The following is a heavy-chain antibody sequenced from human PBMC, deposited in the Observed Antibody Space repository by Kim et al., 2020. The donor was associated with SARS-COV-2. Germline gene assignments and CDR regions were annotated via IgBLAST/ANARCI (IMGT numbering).Heavy chain of an antibody. CDR1: GGSISSSDYY. CDR3: ARHLGTSWNSPEGF. D-gene: IGHD2-2*01. CDR2: IFYTGST. Sequence: SETLSLTCTVSGGSISSSDYYWGWIRQPPGKGLEWIGTIFYTGSTYYNPSLKSRVTISVDTSKNQFSLRLSSVTAADTAVYYCARHLGTSWNSPEGFWGQGIMVTVSS. V-gene: IGHV4-39*01. J-gene: IGHJ4*02.